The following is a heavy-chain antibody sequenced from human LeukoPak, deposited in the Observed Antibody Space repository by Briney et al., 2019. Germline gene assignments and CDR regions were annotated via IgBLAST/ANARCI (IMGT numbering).Heavy chain of an antibody. Sequence: SETLSLTCTVSGGSISSYYWSWIRQPPGKGLEWIGYIYYSGSTNYNPSLKSRVTISVDTSKNQFSLKLSSVTAADTAVYYCARSKAMVTFSYYYYMDVWGKGTTVTISS. CDR3: ARSKAMVTFSYYYYMDV. J-gene: IGHJ6*03. D-gene: IGHD5-18*01. CDR2: IYYSGST. V-gene: IGHV4-59*08. CDR1: GGSISSYY.